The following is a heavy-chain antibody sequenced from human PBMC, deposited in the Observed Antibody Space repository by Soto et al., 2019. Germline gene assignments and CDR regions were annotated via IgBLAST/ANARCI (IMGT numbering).Heavy chain of an antibody. V-gene: IGHV4-34*01. CDR1: GGSFSGYY. Sequence: KPSETLSLTCAAYGGSFSGYYWSWIRQPPGKGLEWIGEINHSGSTNYNPSLKSRVTISVDASANQFSLKLSSVTAADTAVYYCARLPSRHWVDYWGQGTLVTVSS. CDR2: INHSGST. CDR3: ARLPSRHWVDY. D-gene: IGHD3-16*01. J-gene: IGHJ4*02.